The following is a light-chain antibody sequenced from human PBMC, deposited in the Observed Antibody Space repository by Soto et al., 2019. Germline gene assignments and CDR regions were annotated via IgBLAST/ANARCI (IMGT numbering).Light chain of an antibody. CDR1: SGSIASNY. Sequence: NFMLTQPHSVSESPGKTVTISCTGSSGSIASNYVQWYQQRPGSAPTTVIYEDNKRPSGVPDRFSGSVDTSSNSASRIISVLKTEDEADYDCQSHDTTNVVFGRGTKLTVL. CDR3: QSHDTTNVV. CDR2: EDN. J-gene: IGLJ3*02. V-gene: IGLV6-57*02.